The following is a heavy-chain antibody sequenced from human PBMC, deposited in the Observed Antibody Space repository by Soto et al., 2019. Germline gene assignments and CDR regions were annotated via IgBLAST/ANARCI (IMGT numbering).Heavy chain of an antibody. D-gene: IGHD5-12*01. Sequence: EVQLVESGGGLVQPGGSLRLSCAASGFTFSSYAMHWVRQAPGKGLEYVSAISSNGGSTYYANSVKGRFTISRDNSKNTLYDQMGSLRAEDMAVYYGGIEHHSGYDSSDYWGQGTLVTVSS. CDR2: ISSNGGST. J-gene: IGHJ4*02. CDR3: GIEHHSGYDSSDY. V-gene: IGHV3-64*01. CDR1: GFTFSSYA.